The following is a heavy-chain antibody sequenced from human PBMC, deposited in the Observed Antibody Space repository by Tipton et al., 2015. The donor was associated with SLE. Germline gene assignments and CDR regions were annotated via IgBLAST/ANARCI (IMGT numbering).Heavy chain of an antibody. V-gene: IGHV4-38-2*01. CDR2: IYQSGNT. D-gene: IGHD3-22*01. CDR1: GFSISSGYY. Sequence: TLSLSCDVSGFSISSGYYWGWIRQPPGKGLEWIGSIYQSGNTYYNPSLKSRVSLSIDTFKNQLFLRLNSGTAADTAVYYCARHDYDDNGYYMHYFDYWGQGTLVTVSS. J-gene: IGHJ4*02. CDR3: ARHDYDDNGYYMHYFDY.